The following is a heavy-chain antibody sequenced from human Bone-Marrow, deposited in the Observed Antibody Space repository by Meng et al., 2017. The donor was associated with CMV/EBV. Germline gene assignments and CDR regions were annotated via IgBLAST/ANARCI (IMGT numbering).Heavy chain of an antibody. V-gene: IGHV3-74*01. CDR3: VREMQGGGYEAWFDP. D-gene: IGHD5-12*01. CDR2: INSDGGSI. J-gene: IGHJ5*02. CDR1: GLTFSRHW. Sequence: GGSLRLSCVASGLTFSRHWRHWVRQAPGKGLVWVSRINSDGGSISYADSVEGRFTISRDNAKNRLYLQMSSLRAEDTAVYYCVREMQGGGYEAWFDPWGQGNLVTVSS.